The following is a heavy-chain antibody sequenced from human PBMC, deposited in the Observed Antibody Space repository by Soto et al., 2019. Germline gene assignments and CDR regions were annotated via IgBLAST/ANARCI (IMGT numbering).Heavy chain of an antibody. CDR3: ATSITDYYERSGYNDDY. Sequence: HPGGSLRLSCAASGFTFSSYGMHWVRQAPGKGLEWVAVIYDGSNKYYADSVKGRFTISRDNSKNTLYLQMNSLRAEDTAVYYCATSITDYYERSGYNDDYWGQGTLVTVS. CDR2: IYDGSNK. CDR1: GFTFSSYG. D-gene: IGHD3-22*01. J-gene: IGHJ4*02. V-gene: IGHV3-33*08.